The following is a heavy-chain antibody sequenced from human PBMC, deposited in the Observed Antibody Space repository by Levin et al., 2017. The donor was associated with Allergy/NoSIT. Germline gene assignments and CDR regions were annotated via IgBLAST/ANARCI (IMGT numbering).Heavy chain of an antibody. Sequence: GESLKISCQGSGYMFNSYWIGWVRQTPGKGLEWMGFISPRDSETRYSPSFQGQVTMSADMSTNSVYLEWSSLKSSDSAMYYCARGDTWFGAILYYFFDFWGQGSLVTVSS. D-gene: IGHD3-10*01. CDR1: GYMFNSYW. CDR2: ISPRDSET. V-gene: IGHV5-51*01. J-gene: IGHJ4*02. CDR3: ARGDTWFGAILYYFFDF.